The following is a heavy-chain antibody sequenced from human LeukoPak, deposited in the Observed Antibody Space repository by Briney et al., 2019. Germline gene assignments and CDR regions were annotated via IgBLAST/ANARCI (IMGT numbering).Heavy chain of an antibody. D-gene: IGHD6-19*01. V-gene: IGHV3-23*01. CDR2: INDNGGTT. Sequence: PGGALRLSCAASRFTSRSSAISWVPHTPGKGLEWVSTINDNGGTTYYADSVKGRFTISRDNSRNTLYLQMNSLRAGDTAIYCCAKWDSSAWYDYWGQGTLVTVSS. CDR3: AKWDSSAWYDY. CDR1: RFTSRSSA. J-gene: IGHJ4*02.